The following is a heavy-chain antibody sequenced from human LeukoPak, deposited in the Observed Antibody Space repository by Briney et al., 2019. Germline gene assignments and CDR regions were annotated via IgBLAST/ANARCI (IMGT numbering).Heavy chain of an antibody. CDR3: ARLTVYCSGGSCYDY. CDR1: GGXISSYY. V-gene: IGHV4-4*07. Sequence: SETLSLTCTVSGGXISSYYCSWIRQPAGKGLEWIGRIYTSGSTNYNPSLKSRVTMSVDTSKNQFSLKLSSVTAADTAVYYCARLTVYCSGGSCYDYWGQGTLVTVSS. J-gene: IGHJ4*02. CDR2: IYTSGST. D-gene: IGHD2-15*01.